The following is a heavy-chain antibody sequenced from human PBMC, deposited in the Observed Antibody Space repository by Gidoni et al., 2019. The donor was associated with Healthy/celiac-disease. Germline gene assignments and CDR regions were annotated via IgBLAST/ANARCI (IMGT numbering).Heavy chain of an antibody. J-gene: IGHJ4*02. CDR1: GFTFSSYA. D-gene: IGHD2-21*02. V-gene: IGHV3-30*01. CDR3: ARVNGPHIVVVTANDY. Sequence: QVQLVESGGGVVQPGRSLRLSCAASGFTFSSYAMHWVRQAPGKGLEWVAVISYDGSNKYYADSVKGRFTISRDNSKNTLYLQMNSLRAEDTAVYYCARVNGPHIVVVTANDYWGQGTLVTVSS. CDR2: ISYDGSNK.